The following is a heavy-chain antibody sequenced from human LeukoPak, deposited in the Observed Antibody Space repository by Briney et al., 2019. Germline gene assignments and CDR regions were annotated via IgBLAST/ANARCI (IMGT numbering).Heavy chain of an antibody. J-gene: IGHJ5*02. CDR2: IIPIFGTA. Sequence: ASVTVSFKASGGTFSSYAISWVRQAPGQGLEWMGGIIPIFGTANYAQKFQGRVTITTDESTSTAYMELSSLRSEDTAVYYCARDRGYYGSGSYYRYNWFDPWGQGTLVTVSS. V-gene: IGHV1-69*05. CDR1: GGTFSSYA. CDR3: ARDRGYYGSGSYYRYNWFDP. D-gene: IGHD3-10*01.